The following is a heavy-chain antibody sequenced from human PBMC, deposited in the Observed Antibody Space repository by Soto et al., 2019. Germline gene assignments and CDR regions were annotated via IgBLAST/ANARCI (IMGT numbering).Heavy chain of an antibody. J-gene: IGHJ5*02. CDR3: ARDVGDYAVRWFDP. CDR1: GGTFSSYA. CDR2: IIPIFGTA. Sequence: GASVKVSCKASGGTFSSYAISWVRQAPGQGLEWMGGIIPIFGTANYAQKFQGRVTITADESTSTAYMELSSLRSEDTAVYYCARDVGDYAVRWFDPWGQGTLVTVSS. D-gene: IGHD4-17*01. V-gene: IGHV1-69*13.